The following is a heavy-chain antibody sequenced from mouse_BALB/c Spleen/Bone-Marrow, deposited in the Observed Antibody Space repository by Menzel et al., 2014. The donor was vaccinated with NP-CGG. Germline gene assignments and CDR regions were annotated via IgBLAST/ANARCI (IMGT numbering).Heavy chain of an antibody. J-gene: IGHJ2*01. V-gene: IGHV1-14*01. CDR3: ARGTTVVGDY. Sequence: EVHLVESGPELVRPGASVKMSCMASGYTFTSYVMHWVKQKPGQGLEWIGYINPFNDGIKYNEKFKVKATLTSDKSSSTAYMELSSLTSEDSAVYYCARGTTVVGDYWGQGTTLTVSS. CDR1: GYTFTSYV. D-gene: IGHD1-1*01. CDR2: INPFNDGI.